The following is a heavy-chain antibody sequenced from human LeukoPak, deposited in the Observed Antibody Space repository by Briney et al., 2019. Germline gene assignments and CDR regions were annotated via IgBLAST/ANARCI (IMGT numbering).Heavy chain of an antibody. CDR2: IYPGDSDT. Sequence: GESLKISCKGSGYSFPNYSIAWVRQMPGKGLEWMGIIYPGDSDTRYSPSFQGQVTISADKSISTAYLQWSSLKASDTAMYYCARQEYCSGGSCYTWFDPWGQGTLVTVSS. CDR3: ARQEYCSGGSCYTWFDP. V-gene: IGHV5-51*01. J-gene: IGHJ5*02. D-gene: IGHD2-15*01. CDR1: GYSFPNYS.